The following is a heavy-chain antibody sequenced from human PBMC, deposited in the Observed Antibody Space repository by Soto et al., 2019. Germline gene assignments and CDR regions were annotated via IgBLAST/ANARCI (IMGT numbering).Heavy chain of an antibody. Sequence: QITLKESGPTLVKPTQTLTLTCTFSGFSLSTSGVGVGWIRQPPGKALEWLALIYWDDDKRYSPSLKSRLTIPTAPSNNPAVLTMTNMDPVDTATYYCAHRPSYCSGGSCYSGFDSWGQGTLVTVSS. D-gene: IGHD2-15*01. V-gene: IGHV2-5*02. CDR1: GFSLSTSGVG. CDR2: IYWDDDK. CDR3: AHRPSYCSGGSCYSGFDS. J-gene: IGHJ4*02.